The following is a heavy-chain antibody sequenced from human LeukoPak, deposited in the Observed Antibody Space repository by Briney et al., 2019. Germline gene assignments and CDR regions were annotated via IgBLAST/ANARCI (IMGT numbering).Heavy chain of an antibody. V-gene: IGHV6-1*01. Sequence: SQTLSLTCAISGDSVSADGVSWNWIRQTPSRGLEWLGRTYYRSNWLNDYGLSVKGQMTINSDTSKNQFSLQFNSVTPEDTAVYYCARATGPGDGWFNSWGQGTLVTVSS. D-gene: IGHD1-14*01. CDR3: ARATGPGDGWFNS. CDR2: TYYRSNWLN. CDR1: GDSVSADGVS. J-gene: IGHJ5*01.